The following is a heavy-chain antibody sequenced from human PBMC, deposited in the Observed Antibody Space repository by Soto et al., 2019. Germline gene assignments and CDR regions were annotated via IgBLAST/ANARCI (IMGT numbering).Heavy chain of an antibody. V-gene: IGHV1-8*01. Sequence: ASVKVSCKASGYTFTSYDINWVRQATGQGLEWMGWMNPNSGNTGYAQKFQGRVTMTRNTSISTAYMELSSLRSEDTAVYYCTTRGGSYRPAWDYYYYGMDVWGQGTTVTVSS. J-gene: IGHJ6*02. CDR1: GYTFTSYD. CDR2: MNPNSGNT. CDR3: TTRGGSYRPAWDYYYYGMDV. D-gene: IGHD1-26*01.